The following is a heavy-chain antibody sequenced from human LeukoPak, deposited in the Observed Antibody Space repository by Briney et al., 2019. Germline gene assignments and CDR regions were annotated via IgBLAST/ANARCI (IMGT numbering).Heavy chain of an antibody. J-gene: IGHJ4*02. D-gene: IGHD2-2*01. CDR3: ARKIAVVPAAGPEIDY. CDR2: IKQDGSEK. V-gene: IGHV3-7*01. Sequence: GGSLRLSCAASGFTFSSYWMSWVRQAPGKGLEWVANIKQDGSEKYYVDSVKGRFTISRDNAKNSLYLQMNSLRAEDTAVYYCARKIAVVPAAGPEIDYWGQGTLVTVSS. CDR1: GFTFSSYW.